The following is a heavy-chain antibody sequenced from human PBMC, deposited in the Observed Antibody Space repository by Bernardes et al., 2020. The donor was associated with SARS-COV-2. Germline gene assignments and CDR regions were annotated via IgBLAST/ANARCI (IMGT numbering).Heavy chain of an antibody. J-gene: IGHJ4*02. CDR3: ARGFDY. CDR2: IYYSGST. CDR1: GSSISSYY. V-gene: IGHV4-59*01. Sequence: SETLSLTCTVSGSSISSYYWSWIRQPPGKGLEWIGYIYYSGSTNYKSSLKSRVTISVDTSKNQFSLKLSSVTAADTAVYYCARGFDYWGQGTLVTVSS.